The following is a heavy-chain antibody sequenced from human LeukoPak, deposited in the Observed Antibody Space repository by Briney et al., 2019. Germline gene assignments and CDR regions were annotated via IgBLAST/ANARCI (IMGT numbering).Heavy chain of an antibody. D-gene: IGHD2-8*01. CDR1: GFTFSTFA. CDR2: ISGSGGGT. J-gene: IGHJ5*02. V-gene: IGHV3-23*01. Sequence: SGGSLRLSCAASGFTFSTFAMSWVRQAPGKGLEWVSAISGSGGGTYYADSVKGRLTISRDNSKNTLYLQMSSLRAEDTAVYYCARDDVYPNPWGQGTLVTVSS. CDR3: ARDDVYPNP.